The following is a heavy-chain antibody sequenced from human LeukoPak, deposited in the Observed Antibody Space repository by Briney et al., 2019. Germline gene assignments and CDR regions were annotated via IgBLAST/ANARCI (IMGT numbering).Heavy chain of an antibody. J-gene: IGHJ6*04. CDR3: AKGTYYDFWSGYFDV. CDR2: ISWNSGNI. D-gene: IGHD3-3*01. Sequence: GGSLRLSCAASGFTFDDYDMHWVRQAPGKGLEWVTGISWNSGNIRYADSVKGRFTISRDNANNSLYLQMNSLRAEDMALYYCAKGTYYDFWSGYFDVWGKGTTVTVSS. V-gene: IGHV3-9*03. CDR1: GFTFDDYD.